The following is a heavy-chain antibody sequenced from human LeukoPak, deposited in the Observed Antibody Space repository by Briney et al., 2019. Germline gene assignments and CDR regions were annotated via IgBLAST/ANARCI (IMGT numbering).Heavy chain of an antibody. J-gene: IGHJ5*02. Sequence: SETLSLTCAVYGGSFSGYYWSWIRQPPGKGLEWMGEINHSGSTNYNPSLKSRVTISVDTSKNQFSLKLSSVTAADTAVYYCARGVYYYGSGSYNNWFDPWGQGTLVTVSS. V-gene: IGHV4-34*01. D-gene: IGHD3-10*01. CDR3: ARGVYYYGSGSYNNWFDP. CDR2: INHSGST. CDR1: GGSFSGYY.